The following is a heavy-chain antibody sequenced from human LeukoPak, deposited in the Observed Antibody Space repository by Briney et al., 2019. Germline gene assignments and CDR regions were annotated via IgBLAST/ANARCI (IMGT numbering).Heavy chain of an antibody. CDR2: IIPIFGTA. CDR1: GGTFSSYA. CDR3: ASKAYSGSYQYYFDY. V-gene: IGHV1-69*05. Sequence: SVKVSCKASGGTFSSYAISWVRQAPGQGLEWMGGIIPIFGTANYAQKFQGRVTITTDESTSTAYMELSSLRSEDTAVYYGASKAYSGSYQYYFDYWGQGTLVTVSS. J-gene: IGHJ4*02. D-gene: IGHD1-26*01.